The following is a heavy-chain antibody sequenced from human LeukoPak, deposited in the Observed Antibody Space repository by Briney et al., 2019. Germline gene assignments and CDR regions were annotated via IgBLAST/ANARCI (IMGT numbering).Heavy chain of an antibody. CDR2: IYSGGST. V-gene: IGHV3-53*01. J-gene: IGHJ4*02. D-gene: IGHD3-22*01. Sequence: GGSLRLSCAASGFTVSSNYMSWVRQAPGKGLEWVSVIYSGGSTYYADSVKGRFTISRDNSKNTLYLQMNSLRAEDTAVYYCARDGFDSSGYYYADYWGQGTLVTVSS. CDR3: ARDGFDSSGYYYADY. CDR1: GFTVSSNY.